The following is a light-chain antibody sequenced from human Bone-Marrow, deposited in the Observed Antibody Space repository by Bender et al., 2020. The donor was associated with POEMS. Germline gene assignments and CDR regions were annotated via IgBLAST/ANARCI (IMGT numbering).Light chain of an antibody. Sequence: QSVVTQPPSLSEAPRQRVTISCSGSSSNIGNHGVNWYQQLPGEAPKLLIYYDDLLTPGVSDRFSASKSGTSASLAISELQSEDEDLYYWSAWDDSLSGWVVGGGTKLTVL. CDR1: SSNIGNHG. CDR2: YDD. V-gene: IGLV1-36*01. CDR3: SAWDDSLSGWV. J-gene: IGLJ3*02.